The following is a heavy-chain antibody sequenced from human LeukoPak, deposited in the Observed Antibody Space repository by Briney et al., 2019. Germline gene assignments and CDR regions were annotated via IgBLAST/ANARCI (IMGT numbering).Heavy chain of an antibody. CDR3: ARDRWGDGYNLGFDY. CDR1: GGSISSGGYY. J-gene: IGHJ4*02. D-gene: IGHD5-24*01. CDR2: IYYSGST. V-gene: IGHV4-31*03. Sequence: SQTLSLTCTVSGGSISSGGYYWSWTRQHPGKGLEWIGYIYYSGSTYYNPSLKSRVTISVDTSKNQFSLKLSSVTAADTAVYYCARDRWGDGYNLGFDYWGQGTLVTVSS.